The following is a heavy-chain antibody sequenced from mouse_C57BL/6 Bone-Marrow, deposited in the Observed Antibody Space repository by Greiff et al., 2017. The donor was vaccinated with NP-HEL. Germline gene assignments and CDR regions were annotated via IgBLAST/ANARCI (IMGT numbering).Heavy chain of an antibody. CDR2: INPGSGGT. CDR3: ATFITTVVATHDYAMDW. D-gene: IGHD1-1*01. Sequence: QVQLQQSGAELVRPGTSVKVSCKASGYAFTNYLIEWVKQRPGQGLEWIGVINPGSGGTNYNEKFKGKATLTADTSSSTAYMQLSSLTSEDSSVYCWATFITTVVATHDYAMDWWGQGTSVTVSS. J-gene: IGHJ4*01. CDR1: GYAFTNYL. V-gene: IGHV1-54*01.